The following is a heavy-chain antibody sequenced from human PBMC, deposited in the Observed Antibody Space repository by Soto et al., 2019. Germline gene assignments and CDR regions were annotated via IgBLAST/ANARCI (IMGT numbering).Heavy chain of an antibody. Sequence: GGSLRLSCAASGFTFSSYAMSWVRQAPGKGLEWVSAISGSGGSTYYADSVKGRFTISRDNSKNTLYLQMNSLRAEDTAVYYCAKDGGYCTNGVCYVTRDFDYWGQGTLVTVSS. J-gene: IGHJ4*02. CDR2: ISGSGGST. V-gene: IGHV3-23*01. CDR3: AKDGGYCTNGVCYVTRDFDY. D-gene: IGHD2-8*01. CDR1: GFTFSSYA.